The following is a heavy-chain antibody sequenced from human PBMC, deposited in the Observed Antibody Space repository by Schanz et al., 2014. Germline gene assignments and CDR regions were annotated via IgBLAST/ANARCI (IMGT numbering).Heavy chain of an antibody. CDR3: TRDVRLDRRGNWFDP. CDR1: GFTFSTHA. CDR2: ISGSGGST. V-gene: IGHV3-23*04. J-gene: IGHJ5*02. Sequence: EVQLVESGGGLVQPGGSLRLSCAASGFTFSTHAMSWVRQAPGKGLEWVSAISGSGGSTYYADSVKGRFTISRDNSKNTLYLQMNSLRAEDTAVYYCTRDVRLDRRGNWFDPWGQGTLVNGSS. D-gene: IGHD1-1*01.